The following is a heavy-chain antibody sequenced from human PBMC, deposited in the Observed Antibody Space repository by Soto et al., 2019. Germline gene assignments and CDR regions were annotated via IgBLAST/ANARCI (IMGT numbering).Heavy chain of an antibody. V-gene: IGHV1-2*02. J-gene: IGHJ5*02. Sequence: EASVKVSCKASGYTFTGYYMHWVRQAPGQGLEWMGWINPNSGGTNYAQKFQGRVTMTRDTSISTAYMELSRLRSDDTAVYYCAREGGYSGYDSHWFDPWGQGTLVTVSS. D-gene: IGHD5-12*01. CDR3: AREGGYSGYDSHWFDP. CDR1: GYTFTGYY. CDR2: INPNSGGT.